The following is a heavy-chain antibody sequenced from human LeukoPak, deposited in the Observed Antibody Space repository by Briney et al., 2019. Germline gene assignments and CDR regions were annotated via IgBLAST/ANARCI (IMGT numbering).Heavy chain of an antibody. D-gene: IGHD5-24*01. J-gene: IGHJ4*02. Sequence: SEALSLTCAVYGGSFSGYYWSWIRQPPGKGLEWTGEINHSGSTNYNPSLKSRVTISVDTSKKQFSLKLSSVTAADTAVYYCARDRDGYAYSFDYWGQGTLVTVSS. CDR1: GGSFSGYY. V-gene: IGHV4-34*01. CDR2: INHSGST. CDR3: ARDRDGYAYSFDY.